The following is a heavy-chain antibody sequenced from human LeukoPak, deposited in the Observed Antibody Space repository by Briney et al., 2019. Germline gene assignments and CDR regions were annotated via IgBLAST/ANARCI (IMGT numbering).Heavy chain of an antibody. Sequence: SETLSLTCAVYGASYNAYYWSWIRQPPGKGPEWIGDIDHRGTATYNPSLKSRLTISADASKNQFSLKLNSVTDADTAVYYCAVGITILGVAASFDSWGQGNPVIVSS. D-gene: IGHD3-3*01. V-gene: IGHV4-34*01. CDR3: AVGITILGVAASFDS. CDR2: IDHRGTA. J-gene: IGHJ4*02. CDR1: GASYNAYY.